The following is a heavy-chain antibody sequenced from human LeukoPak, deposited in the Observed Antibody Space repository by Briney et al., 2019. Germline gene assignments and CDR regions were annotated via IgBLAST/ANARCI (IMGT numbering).Heavy chain of an antibody. CDR2: IYHSGST. V-gene: IGHV4-38-2*01. CDR1: GYSISSGYY. D-gene: IGHD1-14*01. CDR3: ASRPKGRSITYYFDY. Sequence: SETLSLTCAVSGYSISSGYYWGWIRQPPGKGLEWIGSIYHSGSTYYSPSLKSRVTISVDTSKNQFSLKLSSVTAADTAVYYCASRPKGRSITYYFDYWGQGTLVTVSS. J-gene: IGHJ4*02.